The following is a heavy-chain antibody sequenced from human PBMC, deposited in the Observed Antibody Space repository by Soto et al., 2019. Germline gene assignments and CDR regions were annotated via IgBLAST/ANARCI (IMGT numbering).Heavy chain of an antibody. V-gene: IGHV3-7*03. Sequence: PGGSLRLSCAASGFPFNRYWMNWVRQAPGKGLEWVASIKQDGSDKYYVDPVKGRFTISRDNAKNSLYLQMNSLRADDTAVYYCASDYGSGSYVGYWGPGTLVTVS. CDR3: ASDYGSGSYVGY. CDR1: GFPFNRYW. CDR2: IKQDGSDK. D-gene: IGHD3-10*01. J-gene: IGHJ4*02.